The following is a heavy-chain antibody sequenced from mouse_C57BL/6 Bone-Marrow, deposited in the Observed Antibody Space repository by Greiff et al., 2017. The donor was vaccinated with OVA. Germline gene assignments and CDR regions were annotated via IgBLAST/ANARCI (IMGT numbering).Heavy chain of an antibody. J-gene: IGHJ4*01. V-gene: IGHV1-31*01. CDR3: ARSRRYDYDGGDYYAMDY. D-gene: IGHD2-4*01. Sequence: EVQVVGSGPELVKPGASVKISCKASGYSFTGYYMHWVKQSHGNILDWIGYIYPYNGVSSYNQKFKGKATLTVDKSSSTAYMELRSLTSEDSAVYYCARSRRYDYDGGDYYAMDYWGQGTSVTVSS. CDR2: IYPYNGVS. CDR1: GYSFTGYY.